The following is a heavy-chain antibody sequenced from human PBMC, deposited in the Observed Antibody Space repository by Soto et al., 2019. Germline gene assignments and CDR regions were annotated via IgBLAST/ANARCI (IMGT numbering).Heavy chain of an antibody. CDR1: GFTFSSYG. CDR2: ISYDGSNK. D-gene: IGHD6-6*01. CDR3: AKDQSGYSSSGMDV. J-gene: IGHJ6*02. Sequence: GGSLRLSCAASGFTFSSYGMHWVRQAPGKGLEWVAVISYDGSNKYYADSVKGRFTISRDNSKNTLHLQMNSLRAEDTAVYYCAKDQSGYSSSGMDVWGQGTTVTVSS. V-gene: IGHV3-30*18.